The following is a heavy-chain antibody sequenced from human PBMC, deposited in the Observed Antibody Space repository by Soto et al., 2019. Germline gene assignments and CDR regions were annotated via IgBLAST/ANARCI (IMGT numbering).Heavy chain of an antibody. J-gene: IGHJ6*02. D-gene: IGHD3-10*01. V-gene: IGHV5-51*01. CDR3: ASGLGSGSYYTDYYYGMDV. Sequence: GESLKISCKGSGYSFTSYWIGWVRQMPGKGLEWMGIIYPGDSDTRYSPSLQGQVTISADKSISTAYLQWSSLKASDTAMYYCASGLGSGSYYTDYYYGMDVWGQGTTVTVSS. CDR1: GYSFTSYW. CDR2: IYPGDSDT.